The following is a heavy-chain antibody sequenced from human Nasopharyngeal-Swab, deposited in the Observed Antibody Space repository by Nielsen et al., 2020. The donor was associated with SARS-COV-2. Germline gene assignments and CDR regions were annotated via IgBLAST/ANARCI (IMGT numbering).Heavy chain of an antibody. D-gene: IGHD6-13*01. Sequence: GGSLRLSCAPSGFTFSSYSMNWVRQAPGKGLEWVSSVRSTSSYIYYADSLKGRFSISRDNAKNSLYLQLNSLRAEDTAVYYCARDPLSSWQAIGNWYFDLWGRGTLVTVSS. CDR1: GFTFSSYS. CDR2: VRSTSSYI. V-gene: IGHV3-21*01. CDR3: ARDPLSSWQAIGNWYFDL. J-gene: IGHJ2*01.